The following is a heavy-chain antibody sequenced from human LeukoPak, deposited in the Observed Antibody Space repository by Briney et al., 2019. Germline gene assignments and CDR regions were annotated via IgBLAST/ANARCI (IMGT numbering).Heavy chain of an antibody. V-gene: IGHV4-39*01. J-gene: IGHJ4*02. CDR3: ARVRVVTRFSVPGNIDY. CDR2: IYYSGSI. CDR1: GGSISSSSYY. Sequence: SETLSLTCTVSGGSISSSSYYWGWIRQPPGKGLEWIGNIYYSGSIYYNPSLRSRVTISVDTSKNQFSLNLRSVTAADTAVYYCARVRVVTRFSVPGNIDYWGQGTLVTVSS. D-gene: IGHD3-10*01.